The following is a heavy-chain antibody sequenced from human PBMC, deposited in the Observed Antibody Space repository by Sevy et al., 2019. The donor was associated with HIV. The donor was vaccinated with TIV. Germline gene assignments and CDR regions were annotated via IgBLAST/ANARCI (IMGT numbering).Heavy chain of an antibody. V-gene: IGHV4-34*01. J-gene: IGHJ3*02. Sequence: SETLSLTCAVYSGSFSGYYWSWIRQPPGKGLEWIGEINHSGNANYNPSLKSRVTISVDTSKNQFSLKLSSVTAADTAVYYCARHCSSISGSHAFDIWGLGTMVTVSS. CDR2: INHSGNA. CDR1: SGSFSGYY. D-gene: IGHD2-2*01. CDR3: ARHCSSISGSHAFDI.